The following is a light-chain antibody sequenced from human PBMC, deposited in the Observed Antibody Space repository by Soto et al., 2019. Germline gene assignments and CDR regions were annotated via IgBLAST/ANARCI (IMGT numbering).Light chain of an antibody. CDR1: QSVSSN. V-gene: IGKV3-15*01. CDR3: QQYNNWLFT. J-gene: IGKJ5*01. Sequence: EIVMTQSPATLSVSPGERATLSCSASQSVSSNLAWYQQKPGQAPRLLIYGASTRATGIPARFSGSGSGTEFNLTISSLQSEDFAVYYCQQYNNWLFTFGQGTRLEI. CDR2: GAS.